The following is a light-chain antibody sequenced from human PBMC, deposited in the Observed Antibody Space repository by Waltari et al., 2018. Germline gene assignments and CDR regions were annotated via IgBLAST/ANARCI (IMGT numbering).Light chain of an antibody. V-gene: IGKV3-20*01. Sequence: EIVLTQSPGPLSLSPGERATLSCRASQSVSSSYLAWYQQKPGQAHRLLIYGASSRATGIPDRFSGSGSGTDFTLTISRLEPEDFAVYYCQQYGSSPQTFGQGTKVEIK. CDR1: QSVSSSY. CDR3: QQYGSSPQT. J-gene: IGKJ1*01. CDR2: GAS.